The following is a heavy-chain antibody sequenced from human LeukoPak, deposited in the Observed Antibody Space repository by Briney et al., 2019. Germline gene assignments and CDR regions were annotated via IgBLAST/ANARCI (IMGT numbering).Heavy chain of an antibody. CDR2: ISTHNGYT. V-gene: IGHV1-18*01. D-gene: IGHD5-12*01. CDR3: ARDSAVATTTFDY. Sequence: GASVKVSCKASGYTFTSFGISWVRQAPGQGLEWMGWISTHNGYTKYAQKFLGRVTMTTDTSTSTAYMEVRTLRSDDTAVYYCARDSAVATTTFDYWGQGILVTVSS. J-gene: IGHJ4*02. CDR1: GYTFTSFG.